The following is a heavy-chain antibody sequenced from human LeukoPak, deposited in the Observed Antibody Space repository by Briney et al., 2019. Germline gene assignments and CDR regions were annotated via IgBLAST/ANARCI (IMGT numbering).Heavy chain of an antibody. CDR3: ATGWGSVFDL. V-gene: IGHV1-46*01. CDR1: GYTFTSYY. Sequence: ASVKVSCKASGYTFTSYYIHWVRQAPGQGLEWMGIINPSGGGTNYAQKFQGRVTMTEDTSTDTAYMELSSLRSEDTAVYYCATGWGSVFDLWGRGTLVTVSS. CDR2: INPSGGGT. D-gene: IGHD3-16*01. J-gene: IGHJ2*01.